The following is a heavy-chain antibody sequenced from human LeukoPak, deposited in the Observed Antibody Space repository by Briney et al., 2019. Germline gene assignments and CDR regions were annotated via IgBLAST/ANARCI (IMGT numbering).Heavy chain of an antibody. J-gene: IGHJ4*02. D-gene: IGHD1-26*01. CDR2: ISYDGSNK. V-gene: IGHV3-30-3*01. CDR1: GFTFSSYA. Sequence: GGSLRLSCAASGFTFSSYAMHWVRQAPGKGLEWVAVISYDGSNKYYADSVKGRFTISRDNSKNTLYLQMNSLRAEDTAVYYCARAHPKVGAIRYWGQGTLVTVSS. CDR3: ARAHPKVGAIRY.